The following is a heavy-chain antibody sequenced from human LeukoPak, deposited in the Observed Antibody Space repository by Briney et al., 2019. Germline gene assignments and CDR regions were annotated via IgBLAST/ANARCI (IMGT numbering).Heavy chain of an antibody. Sequence: GGSLRLSCAASGFTFSSYGMHWVRQAPGKGLEWVAVISYDGSNKYYADSVKGRFTISRDNSKNTLYLQMNSLRAEDTAVYYCAKDPRGSGWYMEAWGQGTLVTVSS. V-gene: IGHV3-30*18. CDR2: ISYDGSNK. J-gene: IGHJ5*02. CDR1: GFTFSSYG. D-gene: IGHD6-19*01. CDR3: AKDPRGSGWYMEA.